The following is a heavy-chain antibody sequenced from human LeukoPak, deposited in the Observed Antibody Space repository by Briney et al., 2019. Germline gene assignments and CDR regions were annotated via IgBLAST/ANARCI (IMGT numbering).Heavy chain of an antibody. CDR1: GFTFSSYW. V-gene: IGHV3-7*01. CDR2: VKQDVGAK. J-gene: IGHJ3*02. CDR3: ARIAMRAFDI. D-gene: IGHD2-2*01. Sequence: GGSLRLSCAASGFTFSSYWMSWVRQAPGKGLEWVASVKQDVGAKYYVDSVKGRFTISRDNAKNSLYLQMNSLRAEDTAVYYCARIAMRAFDIWGQGTMVTVSS.